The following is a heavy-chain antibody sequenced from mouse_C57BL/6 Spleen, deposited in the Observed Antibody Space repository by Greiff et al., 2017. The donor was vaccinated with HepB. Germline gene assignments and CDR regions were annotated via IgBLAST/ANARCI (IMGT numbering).Heavy chain of an antibody. CDR1: GYTFTSYW. J-gene: IGHJ4*01. V-gene: IGHV1-69*01. CDR2: IDPSDRYT. D-gene: IGHD2-4*01. CDR3: ARYYDDDRDYYAMDY. Sequence: QVQLQQPGAELVMPGASVKLSCKASGYTFTSYWMHWVKQRPGQGLEWIGEIDPSDRYTNYNQKFKGKSTLTVDKSSSTAYMQLSSLTSEDSAVYYCARYYDDDRDYYAMDYWGQGTSVTVSS.